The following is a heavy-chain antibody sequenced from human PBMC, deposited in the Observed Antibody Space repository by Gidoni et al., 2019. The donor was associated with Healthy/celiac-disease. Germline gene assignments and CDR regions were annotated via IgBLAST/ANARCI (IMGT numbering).Heavy chain of an antibody. CDR3: AREPPYGGYVDY. D-gene: IGHD2-15*01. V-gene: IGHV3-21*01. CDR2: ISSSSSYI. J-gene: IGHJ4*02. CDR1: GFTFSSYS. Sequence: EVQLVESGGGLVKPGGSLRLSCAASGFTFSSYSMNWVRQAPGKGLEWVSSISSSSSYIYYADSVKGRFTIARDNAKNSLYLQMNSLRAEDTAVYYCAREPPYGGYVDYWGQGTLVTVSS.